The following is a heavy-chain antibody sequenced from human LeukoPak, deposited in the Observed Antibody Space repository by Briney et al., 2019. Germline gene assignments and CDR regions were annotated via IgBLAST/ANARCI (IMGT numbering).Heavy chain of an antibody. J-gene: IGHJ3*02. D-gene: IGHD1-1*01. V-gene: IGHV3-74*01. Sequence: GGSLRLSCAASGFTFSSYWMHWVRQAPGKGLVWVTRISADGSYTLYADSVKGRFTISRDNAKNTLYLQMNSLRAEDTAVYYCATANSGPDTWGQGTTVTVSS. CDR2: ISADGSYT. CDR3: ATANSGPDT. CDR1: GFTFSSYW.